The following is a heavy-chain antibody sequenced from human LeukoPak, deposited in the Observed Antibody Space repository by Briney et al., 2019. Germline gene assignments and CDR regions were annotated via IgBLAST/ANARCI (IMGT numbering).Heavy chain of an antibody. V-gene: IGHV4-59*01. CDR1: GGSITSYH. CDR2: INYSGTT. D-gene: IGHD3-3*01. Sequence: KPSETLSLTCTVSGGSITSYHWSWIRQSPGKGLEWIGYINYSGTTNYNPSLKSRATMSVDTSKKQFSLRLISVTAADTAVYYCVSGRWSGYYFDTWGQGTRVTVSS. CDR3: VSGRWSGYYFDT. J-gene: IGHJ4*02.